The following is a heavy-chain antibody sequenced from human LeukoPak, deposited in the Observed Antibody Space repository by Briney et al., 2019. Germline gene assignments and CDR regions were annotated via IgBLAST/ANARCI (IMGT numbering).Heavy chain of an antibody. J-gene: IGHJ4*02. CDR3: ARRPSAVAGLDY. CDR1: GFTFSSYN. V-gene: IGHV3-30*03. CDR2: ISKDGSNK. D-gene: IGHD6-19*01. Sequence: GGSLRLSCAASGFTFSSYNMNWVRQAPGQGLEWVAVISKDGSNKYYADSVKGRFTISRDNSKNTVYVEMNSLRGEDTAVYYCARRPSAVAGLDYWGQGTLVTVSS.